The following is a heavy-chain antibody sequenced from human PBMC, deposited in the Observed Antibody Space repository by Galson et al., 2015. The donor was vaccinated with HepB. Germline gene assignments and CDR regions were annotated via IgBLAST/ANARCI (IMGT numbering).Heavy chain of an antibody. CDR3: ARDGVGSYYAY. J-gene: IGHJ4*02. Sequence: SLRLSCAASGFNFSYYWMSWVRQAPGKGLEWVANTKQDGSEKHYVDSVKGRFTISRDNAKNSLYLQMNSLRADDTAGYYCARDGVGSYYAYWGQGTLITVSS. D-gene: IGHD1-26*01. CDR1: GFNFSYYW. V-gene: IGHV3-7*03. CDR2: TKQDGSEK.